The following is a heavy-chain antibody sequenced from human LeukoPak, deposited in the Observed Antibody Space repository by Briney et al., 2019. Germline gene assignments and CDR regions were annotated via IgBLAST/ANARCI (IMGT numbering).Heavy chain of an antibody. CDR2: IYYSGST. V-gene: IGHV4-30-4*08. CDR1: GGSISSGDYY. Sequence: SETLSLTCSVSGGSISSGDYYWSWIRQPPGKGLEWIGYIYYSGSTYYNPSLQSRVTISVDTSKNQFSLKLSSVTAADTAVYYCARGEILGGGVRSDVWGKGTTVTVSS. D-gene: IGHD3-16*01. J-gene: IGHJ6*04. CDR3: ARGEILGGGVRSDV.